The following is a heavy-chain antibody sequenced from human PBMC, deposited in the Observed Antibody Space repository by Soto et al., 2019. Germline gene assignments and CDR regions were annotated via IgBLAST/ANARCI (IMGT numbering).Heavy chain of an antibody. J-gene: IGHJ6*02. CDR1: GFTFSSYA. Sequence: QVQLVESGGGVVQPGRSLRLSCAASGFTFSSYAMHWVRQAPGKGLEWVAVISYDGSNKYYADSVKGQFTISRDNSKSTLYLQMNSLRAEDTAVYYCAKDTKWNYYYGMDVWGQGTTVTVSS. CDR2: ISYDGSNK. D-gene: IGHD1-26*01. CDR3: AKDTKWNYYYGMDV. V-gene: IGHV3-30-3*01.